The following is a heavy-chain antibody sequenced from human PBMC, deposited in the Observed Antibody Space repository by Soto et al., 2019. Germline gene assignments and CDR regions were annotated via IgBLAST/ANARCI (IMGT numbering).Heavy chain of an antibody. V-gene: IGHV3-23*01. CDR1: GFSFSTYA. Sequence: PGESLKISCAASGFSFSTYAMSWVRQAPGKGLEWVSGISGSGGSTYYADSVKGRFTISRDNSKNTLYLQMNSLRAEDTAVYYCAKDGTVTTDFDYWGQGTLVTVSS. CDR3: AKDGTVTTDFDY. D-gene: IGHD4-17*01. CDR2: ISGSGGST. J-gene: IGHJ4*02.